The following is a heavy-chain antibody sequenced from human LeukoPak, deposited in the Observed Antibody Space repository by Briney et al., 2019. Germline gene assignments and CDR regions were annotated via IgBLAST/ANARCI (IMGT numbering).Heavy chain of an antibody. J-gene: IGHJ1*01. CDR1: VGSFRGYY. Sequence: SETLSLTCAVSVGSFRGYYWSWIRQPPRKGLEWISEINHSGSTNYNPSPQSRASISVDTSKNQFSLKLSSVPAADTAVYYCARRYRQWLAEYFQHWGQGTLVTVSS. V-gene: IGHV4-34*01. CDR2: INHSGST. D-gene: IGHD6-19*01. CDR3: ARRYRQWLAEYFQH.